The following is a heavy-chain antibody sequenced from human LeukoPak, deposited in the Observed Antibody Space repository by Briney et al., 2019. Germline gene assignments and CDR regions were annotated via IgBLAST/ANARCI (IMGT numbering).Heavy chain of an antibody. CDR3: AKGRGAFDM. V-gene: IGHV3-30*18. J-gene: IGHJ3*02. CDR2: ISNDGSNK. D-gene: IGHD3-10*01. Sequence: GGSLRLSCVASGFTFSSYGIHWVRQAPGKGLEWVAVISNDGSNKYYADSVKGRFTISRDNSKNTLYLQMNSLRAEDTAVYYCAKGRGAFDMWGQGTMVTVSS. CDR1: GFTFSSYG.